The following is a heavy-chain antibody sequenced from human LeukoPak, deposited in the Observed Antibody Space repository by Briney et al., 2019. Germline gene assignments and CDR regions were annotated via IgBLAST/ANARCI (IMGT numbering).Heavy chain of an antibody. Sequence: GGSLRLSCVVSGLTLSGYYMNWLRQAPGKGLEWVSCMSSSGSAIYYADSVKGRFTISRDNAKNSLYLQMNALRAEDTAVYFCARLRNVVNVHWGFFDYWGQGTLVTVSS. CDR3: ARLRNVVNVHWGFFDY. D-gene: IGHD4-23*01. CDR2: MSSSGSAI. V-gene: IGHV3-48*04. CDR1: GLTLSGYY. J-gene: IGHJ4*02.